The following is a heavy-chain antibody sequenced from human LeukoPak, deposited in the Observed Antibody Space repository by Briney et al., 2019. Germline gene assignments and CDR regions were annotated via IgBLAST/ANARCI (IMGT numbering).Heavy chain of an antibody. CDR1: GFTFSDFA. D-gene: IGHD4-17*01. CDR3: AKGHSDFGTGFDL. V-gene: IGHV3-23*01. Sequence: GGSLRLSCAASGFTFSDFAMSWVRQAPGKGLECVSVISSSGGSTYSADSVKARIIISRDNSKNTLYLQMNSLTADDTAVYYCAKGHSDFGTGFDLWGQGTLDTVPS. CDR2: ISSSGGST. J-gene: IGHJ4*02.